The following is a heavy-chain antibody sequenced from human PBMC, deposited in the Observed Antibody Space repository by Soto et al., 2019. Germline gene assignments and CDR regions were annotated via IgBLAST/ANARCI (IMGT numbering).Heavy chain of an antibody. D-gene: IGHD3-3*01. Sequence: PSATLSLTCAVYGGSFSGYYWSWIRQPPGKGLEWIGEINHSGSTNYNPSLKSRVTISVDTSKNQFSLKLSSVTAADTAVYYCETAVPRDFWSGYYTDYYYGMDVWGQGTTVTVSS. V-gene: IGHV4-34*01. CDR1: GGSFSGYY. CDR3: ETAVPRDFWSGYYTDYYYGMDV. J-gene: IGHJ6*02. CDR2: INHSGST.